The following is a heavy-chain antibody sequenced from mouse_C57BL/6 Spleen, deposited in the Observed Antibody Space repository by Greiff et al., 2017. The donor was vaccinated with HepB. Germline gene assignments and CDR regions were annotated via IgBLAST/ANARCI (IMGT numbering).Heavy chain of an antibody. CDR1: GYTFTNYW. Sequence: QVQLKESGAELVRPGPSVKMSCKASGYTFTNYWIGWAKQRPGHGLEWIGDIYPGGGYTNYNEKFKGKATLTADKSSSTAYMQFSSLTSEDSAIYYCARRNYGSSYDYWGQGTTLTVTS. V-gene: IGHV1-63*01. J-gene: IGHJ2*01. CDR2: IYPGGGYT. CDR3: ARRNYGSSYDY. D-gene: IGHD1-1*01.